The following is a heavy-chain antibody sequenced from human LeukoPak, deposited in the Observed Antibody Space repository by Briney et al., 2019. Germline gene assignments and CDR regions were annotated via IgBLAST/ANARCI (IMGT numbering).Heavy chain of an antibody. CDR1: GGSFSGYY. D-gene: IGHD3-10*01. Sequence: SETLSLTCAVYGGSFSGYYWSWIRQPPGKGLEWIGEINHSGSTNYNPCLKSRVTISVDTSKNQFSLKLSSVTAADTAVYYCARVGGMVRGPKGFIDPWGQGTLVTVSS. V-gene: IGHV4-34*01. J-gene: IGHJ5*02. CDR2: INHSGST. CDR3: ARVGGMVRGPKGFIDP.